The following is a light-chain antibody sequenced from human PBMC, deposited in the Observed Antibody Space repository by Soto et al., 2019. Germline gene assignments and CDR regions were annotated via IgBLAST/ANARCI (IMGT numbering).Light chain of an antibody. V-gene: IGKV3-11*01. J-gene: IGKJ2*01. Sequence: IVLTQSPVTLSLSPGERATLSCRASQHISTFLAWYQHKVGQAPRLLISDASKRATGTPARFSGSRSGTDFPPTISSLEREDFGVYYCHQRSYGYTFGQGTKLEI. CDR2: DAS. CDR1: QHISTF. CDR3: HQRSYGYT.